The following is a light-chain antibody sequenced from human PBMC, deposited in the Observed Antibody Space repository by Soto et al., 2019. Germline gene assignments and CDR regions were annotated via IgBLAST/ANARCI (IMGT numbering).Light chain of an antibody. CDR2: GAS. Sequence: EIVLTQSPGTLSLSPGERATLSCRASQSVSSSYLAWFQQKPGQAPRLLIYGASSRASGILDRFSGSGSGADFTLTISRLEPEDFAVYYCQQYGSSPWTFGQGTTVEIK. CDR3: QQYGSSPWT. V-gene: IGKV3-20*01. CDR1: QSVSSSY. J-gene: IGKJ1*01.